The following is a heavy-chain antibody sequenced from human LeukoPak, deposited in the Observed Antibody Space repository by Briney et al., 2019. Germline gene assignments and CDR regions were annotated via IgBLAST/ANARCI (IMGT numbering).Heavy chain of an antibody. CDR2: INYSGST. CDR3: ASTNCSSARCYGANWFDP. J-gene: IGHJ5*02. CDR1: GGSISSGDYY. V-gene: IGHV4-30-4*01. D-gene: IGHD2-2*01. Sequence: SETLSLTCTVPGGSISSGDYYWRWIRQPPGKGLEWIGYINYSGSTFHYNPSLKSRVTISVDTSKNQFSLRPNSVTVADSAVYYCASTNCSSARCYGANWFDPWGQGTLVTVS.